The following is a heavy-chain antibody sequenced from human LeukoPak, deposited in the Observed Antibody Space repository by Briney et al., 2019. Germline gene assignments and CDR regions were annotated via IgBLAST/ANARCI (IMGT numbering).Heavy chain of an antibody. D-gene: IGHD6-13*01. CDR2: ISSSGSTI. CDR1: GFTFSSYE. V-gene: IGHV3-48*03. Sequence: GGSLRLSCAASGFTFSSYEMNWVRQAPGKGLEWVSHISSSGSTIYYADSVKGRFTISRDNSKNTLYLQMNSLRAEDTAVYYCARDPAAAGRGYYYYYMDVWGKGTTVTVSS. J-gene: IGHJ6*03. CDR3: ARDPAAAGRGYYYYYMDV.